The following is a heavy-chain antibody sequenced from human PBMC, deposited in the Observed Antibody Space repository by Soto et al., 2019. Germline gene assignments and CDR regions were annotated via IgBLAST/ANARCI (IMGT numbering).Heavy chain of an antibody. CDR2: ISGSGGTT. J-gene: IGHJ3*01. CDR1: GFTFSSYA. V-gene: IGHV3-23*01. D-gene: IGHD6-19*01. Sequence: EVQLLESGGGLVQPGGSLRLSCAASGFTFSSYAMSWVRQAPGKGLEWVSAISGSGGTTSYADSVKGRVTFSRDNSKNTLYRKMNSLRAEDTAVYYCAKTATGWFSAFDFWGQGTMVTVSS. CDR3: AKTATGWFSAFDF.